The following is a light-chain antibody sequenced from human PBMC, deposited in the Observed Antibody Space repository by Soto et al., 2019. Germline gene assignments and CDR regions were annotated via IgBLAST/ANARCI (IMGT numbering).Light chain of an antibody. CDR1: QSVTGSY. CDR3: QQYGDLPWT. J-gene: IGKJ1*01. CDR2: GTS. V-gene: IGKV3-20*01. Sequence: EVVLTQSPGTQSWSPGERATLSCRASQSVTGSYLAWYQQKPGQAPRLLIYGTSNRASGIPDRFSGSGSGTDFTLTIDRLESEDFAVYFCQQYGDLPWTFGQGTKVDI.